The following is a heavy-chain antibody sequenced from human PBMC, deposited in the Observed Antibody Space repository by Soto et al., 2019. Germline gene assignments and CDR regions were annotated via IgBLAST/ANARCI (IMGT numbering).Heavy chain of an antibody. CDR1: GYTFTSYY. CDR2: INPSGGST. V-gene: IGHV1-46*01. J-gene: IGHJ4*02. D-gene: IGHD4-17*01. CDR3: ARAGGVTTVTTEGYFDY. Sequence: GASVQVSRKASGYTFTSYYMHWLRQAPAQGLEWMGIINPSGGSTSYAQKFQGRVTMTRDTSTSTVYMELSSLRSEDTAVYYCARAGGVTTVTTEGYFDYWGQGTLVTVSS.